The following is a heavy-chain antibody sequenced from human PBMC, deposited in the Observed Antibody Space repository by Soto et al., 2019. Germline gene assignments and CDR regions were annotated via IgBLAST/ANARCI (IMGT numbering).Heavy chain of an antibody. CDR3: ARGDSPYVWFNEF. Sequence: QAQLVQSGAEVKKPGSSVKVSCKDSGGLFSSYAISWVRQAPGQGLEWMGGIIPVFDTPYYAQKFQGRVKITADESKNTAYLELSSLRSDDTAMYYCARGDSPYVWFNEFWGQGSRVTVSS. CDR1: GGLFSSYA. V-gene: IGHV1-69*01. D-gene: IGHD3-16*01. CDR2: IIPVFDTP. J-gene: IGHJ4*02.